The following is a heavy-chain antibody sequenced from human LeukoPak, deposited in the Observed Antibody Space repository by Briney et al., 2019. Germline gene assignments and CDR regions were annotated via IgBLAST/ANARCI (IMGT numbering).Heavy chain of an antibody. Sequence: SETLSLTCTVSGGSISSSSYYWGWIRQPPGKGLEWIGSIYYSGSTYYNPSLKSRVTISVDTSKNQFSLKLSSVTAADTAVYYCARGYKVTTGPRGITTMVMDAFDIWGQGTMVTVSS. CDR2: IYYSGST. CDR3: ARGYKVTTGPRGITTMVMDAFDI. D-gene: IGHD3-10*01. CDR1: GGSISSSSYY. V-gene: IGHV4-39*01. J-gene: IGHJ3*02.